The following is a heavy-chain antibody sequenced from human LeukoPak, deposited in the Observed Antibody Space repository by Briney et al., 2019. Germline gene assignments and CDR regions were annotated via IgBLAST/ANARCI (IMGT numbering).Heavy chain of an antibody. J-gene: IGHJ4*02. CDR3: ACHPADSSGYSGGDY. CDR2: ISSSSSYI. D-gene: IGHD3-22*01. V-gene: IGHV3-21*01. Sequence: PGGSLRLSCAASGFTFNNYAMSWVRQAPGKELEWVSSISSSSSYIYYADSVKGRFTISRDNAKNSLYLQMNSLRAEDTAVYYCACHPADSSGYSGGDYWGQGTLVTVSS. CDR1: GFTFNNYA.